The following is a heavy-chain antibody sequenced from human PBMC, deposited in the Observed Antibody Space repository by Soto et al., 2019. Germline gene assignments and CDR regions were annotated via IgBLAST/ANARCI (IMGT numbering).Heavy chain of an antibody. V-gene: IGHV4-39*01. CDR1: GGSISSTVHY. J-gene: IGHJ4*02. CDR3: ARGTITGRFDA. CDR2: SFFTGRA. D-gene: IGHD1-20*01. Sequence: QLQMQESSSGLVKPSETLSLNCSVSGGSISSTVHYWAWIRQSPGKGLEWIGFSFFTGRAYYNPYLESLVAISVDTSKNEFCLSLLSVTATDSAVYFCARGTITGRFDAWGQGTVVTVSA.